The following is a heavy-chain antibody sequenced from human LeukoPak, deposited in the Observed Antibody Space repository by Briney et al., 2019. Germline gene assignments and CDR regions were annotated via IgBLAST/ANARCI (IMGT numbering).Heavy chain of an antibody. CDR1: GYTFTSYD. J-gene: IGHJ6*03. D-gene: IGHD3-10*01. CDR3: ARGVSGEYYYYYMDV. CDR2: MNPNSGNT. V-gene: IGHV1-8*01. Sequence: ASVKVSCKASGYTFTSYDINWVRQATGQGLEWMGWMNPNSGNTGYAQKFQGRVTMTRNTSISTAYMELSRLRSDDTAVYYCARGVSGEYYYYYMDVWGKGTTVTVSS.